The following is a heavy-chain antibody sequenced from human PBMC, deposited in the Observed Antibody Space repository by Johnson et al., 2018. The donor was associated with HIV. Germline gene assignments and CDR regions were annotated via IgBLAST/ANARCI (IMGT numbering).Heavy chain of an antibody. Sequence: QVQLVESGGGLVKPGGSMRLSCAASGFTFTDYYMTWIRQAPGKGLEWVSHISTSGGGIYYADSVKGRFTISRDNARNSLYLQMNSLRAEDTAVYYCARVRYSSGWPIYAFEIWGQGTVVIVSS. CDR1: GFTFTDYY. J-gene: IGHJ3*02. D-gene: IGHD6-19*01. V-gene: IGHV3-11*04. CDR3: ARVRYSSGWPIYAFEI. CDR2: ISTSGGGI.